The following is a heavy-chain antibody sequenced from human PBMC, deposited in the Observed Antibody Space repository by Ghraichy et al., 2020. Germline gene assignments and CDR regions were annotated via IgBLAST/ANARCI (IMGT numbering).Heavy chain of an antibody. J-gene: IGHJ3*02. D-gene: IGHD6-13*01. V-gene: IGHV3-15*01. CDR1: GFSFTDAW. CDR2: IKSKTDGETT. Sequence: GGSLRLSCEASGFSFTDAWMTWVRQAPGKGLEWVGRIKSKTDGETTDYAAPVKGRLTISRDDSKATLYLHMNSLKIEDTAVYYCTTGPSISGGYIWGQGTMVTVSS. CDR3: TTGPSISGGYI.